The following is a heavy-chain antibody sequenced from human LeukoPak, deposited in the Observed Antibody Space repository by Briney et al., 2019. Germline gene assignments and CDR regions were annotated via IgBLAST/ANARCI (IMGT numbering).Heavy chain of an antibody. CDR1: GGSFSGYY. D-gene: IGHD4-17*01. J-gene: IGHJ4*02. Sequence: SETLSLTCAVYGGSFSGYYWSWIRQPPGKGLEWIGEINHSGSTNYNPSLKSRVTISVDTSKNQFSLKLSSVTAADTAAYYCASGGGDYGDYDYWGQGTLVTVSS. V-gene: IGHV4-34*01. CDR2: INHSGST. CDR3: ASGGGDYGDYDY.